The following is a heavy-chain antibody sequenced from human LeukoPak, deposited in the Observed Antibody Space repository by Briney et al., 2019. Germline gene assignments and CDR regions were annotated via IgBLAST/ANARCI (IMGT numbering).Heavy chain of an antibody. CDR3: AIMHGYYDGSGYWVQ. Sequence: GGSLRPSCAASGFTFSSYGMSWVRQAPGKGLEWVSFITTSGATTSYADSVKGRFTISRDNPRNTLYMQMNSLRDEDTALYYCAIMHGYYDGSGYWVQWGQGTLVTVS. D-gene: IGHD3-22*01. J-gene: IGHJ4*02. CDR1: GFTFSSYG. CDR2: ITTSGATT. V-gene: IGHV3-23*01.